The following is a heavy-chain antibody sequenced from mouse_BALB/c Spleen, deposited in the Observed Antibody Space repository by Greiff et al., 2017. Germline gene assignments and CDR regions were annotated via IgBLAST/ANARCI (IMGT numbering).Heavy chain of an antibody. J-gene: IGHJ2*01. CDR1: GYSITSGYY. D-gene: IGHD1-1*01. V-gene: IGHV3-6*02. Sequence: ESGPGLVKPSQSLSLTCSVTGYSITSGYYWNWIRQFPGNKLEWMGYISYDGSNNYNPSLKNRISITRDTSKNQFFLKLNSVTTEDTATYYCASLLLRFFDYWGQGTTLTVSS. CDR3: ASLLLRFFDY. CDR2: ISYDGSN.